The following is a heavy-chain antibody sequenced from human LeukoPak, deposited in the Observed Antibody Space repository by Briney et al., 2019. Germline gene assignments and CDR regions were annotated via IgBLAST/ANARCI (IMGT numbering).Heavy chain of an antibody. V-gene: IGHV3-30-3*01. CDR2: ISYDGSNK. CDR1: GFTFSSYA. J-gene: IGHJ4*02. CDR3: TKAYDNGGYWEAFDY. D-gene: IGHD3-22*01. Sequence: PGRSLRLSCAASGFTFSSYAMHWVRQAPGKGLEWVAVISYDGSNKYYADSVKGRFTISRDNSKNTLSLQMNSLGAEDTAVYYCTKAYDNGGYWEAFDYWGQGSLLVVSS.